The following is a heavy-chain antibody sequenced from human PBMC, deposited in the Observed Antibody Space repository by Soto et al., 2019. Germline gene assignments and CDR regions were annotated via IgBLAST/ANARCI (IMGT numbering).Heavy chain of an antibody. Sequence: QVHLVESGGGVVQPGRSLRFSCAASGFTFSTYGMHWVRQAPGKGLEWVALIWNHGREDSYADSVKGRFTISRDNSKNTLWLQMNSLRADDTAIYYCVRGPWLVGDVTSFDYWGQGSLVTVSS. J-gene: IGHJ4*02. CDR1: GFTFSTYG. CDR2: IWNHGRED. V-gene: IGHV3-33*01. CDR3: VRGPWLVGDVTSFDY. D-gene: IGHD6-19*01.